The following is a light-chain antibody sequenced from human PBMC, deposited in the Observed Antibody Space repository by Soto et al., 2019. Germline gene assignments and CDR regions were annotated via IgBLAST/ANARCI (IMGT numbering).Light chain of an antibody. CDR2: EGT. Sequence: QSVLTQSASVSGSPGQSITISCGGTSSDIGSYNTVAWYRHHPGKAPKLLIYEGTKRPSGVSNRFSGSKSGNTASLTISGLQAEDEADYYCCAYAGGDHLFVFGAGTKVTVL. CDR1: SSDIGSYNT. CDR3: CAYAGGDHLFV. J-gene: IGLJ1*01. V-gene: IGLV2-23*01.